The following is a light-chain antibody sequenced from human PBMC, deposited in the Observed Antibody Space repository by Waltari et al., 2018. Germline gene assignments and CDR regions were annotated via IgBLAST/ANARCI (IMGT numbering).Light chain of an antibody. Sequence: QSVLTQPPSASGTPGQRVPIPCSGRTPNIGSNTVNWYQQFPGTAPTLLIYSNNQRPSGVPDRFSASKSGTSASLAISGLYYEDEADYYCAAWDYSLNYVFGSGTKVTVL. V-gene: IGLV1-44*01. CDR3: AAWDYSLNYV. CDR2: SNN. J-gene: IGLJ1*01. CDR1: TPNIGSNT.